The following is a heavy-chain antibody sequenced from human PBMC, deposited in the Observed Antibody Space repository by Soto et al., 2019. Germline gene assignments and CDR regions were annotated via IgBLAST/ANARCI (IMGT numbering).Heavy chain of an antibody. Sequence: ASVKVSCKASGYTFTSYYMHWVRQAPGQGLEWMGIINPSGGSTSYAQKFQGRVTMTRDTSTSTVYMELSSLRSEDTAVYYCAREPMIVVVITGDAFDIWGQGTMVTVSS. CDR1: GYTFTSYY. J-gene: IGHJ3*02. CDR3: AREPMIVVVITGDAFDI. D-gene: IGHD3-22*01. V-gene: IGHV1-46*01. CDR2: INPSGGST.